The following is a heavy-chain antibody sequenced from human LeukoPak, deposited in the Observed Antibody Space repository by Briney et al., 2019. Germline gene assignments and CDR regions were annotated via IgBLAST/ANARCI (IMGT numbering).Heavy chain of an antibody. D-gene: IGHD6-19*01. J-gene: IGHJ4*02. CDR2: IKQDGSEK. Sequence: GGSLRLSCAASGFTFSSYWMSWVRQAPGKGLEWVANIKQDGSEKYYVDSVKGRFTISRDNAKNSLYLQMNSLRAEDTAVYYCARASSGWSSLTFDYWGRGTLVTVSS. V-gene: IGHV3-7*01. CDR3: ARASSGWSSLTFDY. CDR1: GFTFSSYW.